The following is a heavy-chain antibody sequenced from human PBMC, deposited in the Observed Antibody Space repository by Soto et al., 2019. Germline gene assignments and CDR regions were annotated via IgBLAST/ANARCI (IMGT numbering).Heavy chain of an antibody. D-gene: IGHD6-13*01. CDR1: GDSVSSNSAA. CDR3: ARTEQLVQYNWFDP. V-gene: IGHV6-1*01. J-gene: IGHJ5*02. Sequence: PAQTLSLTCAISGDSVSSNSAAWNWIRQSPSRGLEWLGRTYYRSKWYNDYAVSVKSRITINPDTSKNQFSLQLNSVTPEDTAVYYCARTEQLVQYNWFDPWGQGTLVTVSS. CDR2: TYYRSKWYN.